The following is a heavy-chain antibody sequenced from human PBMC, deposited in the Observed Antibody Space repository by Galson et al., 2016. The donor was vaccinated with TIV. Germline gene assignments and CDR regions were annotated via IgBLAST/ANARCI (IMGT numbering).Heavy chain of an antibody. V-gene: IGHV3-7*01. CDR3: ATTKGGSLWHGPYYGMEV. D-gene: IGHD3-10*01. CDR1: GFSFSSYG. J-gene: IGHJ6*02. Sequence: SLRLSCATSGFSFSSYGMTWVRQAPGKGLEWVANINQDESEKYYVDSVKGRFTIYRDNAKNSLYLQMNSLRAEDKAIYYCATTKGGSLWHGPYYGMEVWGQGTKVTVSS. CDR2: INQDESEK.